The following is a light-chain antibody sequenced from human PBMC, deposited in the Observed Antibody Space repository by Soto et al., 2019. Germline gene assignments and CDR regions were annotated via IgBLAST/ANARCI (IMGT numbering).Light chain of an antibody. Sequence: QSALTQPASVSGSPGQSITISCTGTSSDVGGYNYVSWYQLHPGKAPNLMVYEVSNRPSGVSNRFSGSKSGNTASLTISGLQAEDEADYYCSSYTSSTAYVFGTGTKVTVL. CDR3: SSYTSSTAYV. V-gene: IGLV2-14*01. J-gene: IGLJ1*01. CDR2: EVS. CDR1: SSDVGGYNY.